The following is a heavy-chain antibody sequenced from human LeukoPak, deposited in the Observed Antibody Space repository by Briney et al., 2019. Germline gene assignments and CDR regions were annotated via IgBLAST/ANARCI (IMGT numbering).Heavy chain of an antibody. D-gene: IGHD3-10*01. Sequence: GGSLRLSCAASGFTFSSYSMTWVRQAPGKGLEWVSYISGSSSPIYYADSVKGRVTISRDNAKDSLYLQMTSLRDEDTAVYYCARVSGSYYFDYWGQGTLVTVS. CDR2: ISGSSSPI. V-gene: IGHV3-48*02. CDR1: GFTFSSYS. CDR3: ARVSGSYYFDY. J-gene: IGHJ4*02.